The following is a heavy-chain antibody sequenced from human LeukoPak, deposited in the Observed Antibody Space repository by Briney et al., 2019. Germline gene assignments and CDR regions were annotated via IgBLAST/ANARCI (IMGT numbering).Heavy chain of an antibody. CDR1: GFTFSSFG. V-gene: IGHV3-23*01. Sequence: PGGSLRLSCAASGFTFSSFGMSWVRQAPGKGLEWVSSISGSGVTTYYAGSVKGRFTISRDNSKDTLYLQMNSLRAEDTAVYYCAKVVAYSSSWYFYFDYWGQGTLVTVSS. CDR2: ISGSGVTT. D-gene: IGHD6-13*01. CDR3: AKVVAYSSSWYFYFDY. J-gene: IGHJ4*02.